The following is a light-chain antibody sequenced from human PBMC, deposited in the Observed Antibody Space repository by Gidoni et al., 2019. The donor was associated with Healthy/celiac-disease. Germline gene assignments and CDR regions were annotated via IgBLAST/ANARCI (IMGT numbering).Light chain of an antibody. V-gene: IGKV3-11*01. CDR3: QQRSNWPPLT. CDR2: DAS. Sequence: EIVLSQSPATLSLSPGERATLSCRASQSVSSYLAWYQQKTGQAPRLLIYDASNRATGIPARFSGSGSGTDFTLTISSLEPEDFAVYDCQQRSNWPPLTFGGGTKVEIK. J-gene: IGKJ4*01. CDR1: QSVSSY.